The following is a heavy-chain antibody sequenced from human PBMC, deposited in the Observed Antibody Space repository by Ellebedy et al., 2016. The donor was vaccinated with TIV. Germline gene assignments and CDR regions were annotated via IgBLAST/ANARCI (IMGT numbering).Heavy chain of an antibody. D-gene: IGHD6-13*01. CDR1: GGSISSYY. CDR3: AREKAAAAYGMDV. Sequence: SETLSLTXTVSGGSISSYYWGWIRQPPGKGLEWIGSIYYSGSTDYNPSLKSRVTISVDTSKNQFSLKLSSVTAADTAVYYCAREKAAAAYGMDVWGQGTLVTVSS. CDR2: IYYSGST. J-gene: IGHJ6*02. V-gene: IGHV4-39*02.